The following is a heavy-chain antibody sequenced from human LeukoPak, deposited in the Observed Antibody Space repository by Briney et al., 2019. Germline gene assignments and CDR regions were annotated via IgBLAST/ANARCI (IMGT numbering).Heavy chain of an antibody. CDR3: VRHPHHHNMDV. CDR1: GGSMSSGSYY. Sequence: SETLSLTCTVSGGSMSSGSYYWAWIRQPPGKEMEWIGAIHYSGSTYYNPSLKSRVTISADMSTNQFYLKLSSVTAADTAVYYCVRHPHHHNMDVWGQGTTVIVSS. D-gene: IGHD1-14*01. J-gene: IGHJ6*02. CDR2: IHYSGST. V-gene: IGHV4-39*01.